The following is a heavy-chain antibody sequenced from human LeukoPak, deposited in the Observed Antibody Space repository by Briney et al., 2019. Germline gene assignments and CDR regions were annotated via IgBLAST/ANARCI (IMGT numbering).Heavy chain of an antibody. CDR1: GYTFTSYY. D-gene: IGHD3-3*01. CDR2: INPSGAGT. J-gene: IGHJ5*02. CDR3: ARDQDVNYDFWSGYHWFDP. Sequence: GASVKVSCKASGYTFTSYYMHWVRQAPGQGLEWMGIINPSGAGTSYAQEFQGRVTMTRDTSTSTVYMELSSLRSEDTAVYYCARDQDVNYDFWSGYHWFDPWGQGTLVTVSS. V-gene: IGHV1-46*01.